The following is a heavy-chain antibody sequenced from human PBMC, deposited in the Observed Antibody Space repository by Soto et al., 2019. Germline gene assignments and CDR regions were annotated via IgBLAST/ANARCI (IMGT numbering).Heavy chain of an antibody. CDR2: IIPILGIA. CDR3: ARDCSSASCYEPGEYYYMDV. J-gene: IGHJ6*03. V-gene: IGHV1-69*08. Sequence: QVQLVQSGAEVKKPGSSVKVSCKASGGTFSSYTISWVRQAPGQGLEWMGRIIPILGIANYAQKFQGRVTSTADKSTSTAYMKLSSLRSEDTAVYYCARDCSSASCYEPGEYYYMDVWGKGTTVTFSS. D-gene: IGHD2-2*01. CDR1: GGTFSSYT.